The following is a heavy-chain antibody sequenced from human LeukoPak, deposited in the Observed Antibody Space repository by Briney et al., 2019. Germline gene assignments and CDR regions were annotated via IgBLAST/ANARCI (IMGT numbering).Heavy chain of an antibody. CDR2: ISGSGGST. CDR1: GFTFSSYA. CDR3: AKSFTIFGVVIRMYHFDY. Sequence: QPGGSLRLSCAASGFTFSSYAMSWVRQAPGKGLEWVSAISGSGGSTYYADSVKGRFTISRDNSKNTLYLQMNSLRAEDTAVYYCAKSFTIFGVVIRMYHFDYWGQGTLVTVSS. D-gene: IGHD3-3*01. J-gene: IGHJ4*02. V-gene: IGHV3-23*01.